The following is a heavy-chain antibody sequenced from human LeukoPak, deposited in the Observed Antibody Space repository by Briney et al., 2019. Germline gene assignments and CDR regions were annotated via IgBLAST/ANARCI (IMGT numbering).Heavy chain of an antibody. Sequence: SETLSLTCTVSGGSISSSSYYWGWIRQPPGKGLEWIGSIYYSGSTYYNPSLKSRVTISVDTSKNQFSLKLSSVTAADTAVYYCARARGYGVVLPAASSAYTWGQGTLVTVSS. CDR1: GGSISSSSYY. CDR2: IYYSGST. V-gene: IGHV4-39*01. J-gene: IGHJ5*02. CDR3: ARARGYGVVLPAASSAYT. D-gene: IGHD2-2*01.